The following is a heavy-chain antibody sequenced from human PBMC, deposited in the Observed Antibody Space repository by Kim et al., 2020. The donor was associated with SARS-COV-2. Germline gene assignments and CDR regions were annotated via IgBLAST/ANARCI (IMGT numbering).Heavy chain of an antibody. V-gene: IGHV1-69*04. D-gene: IGHD2-8*01. CDR1: GGTFSSYA. CDR2: IIPILGIA. Sequence: SVKVSCKASGGTFSSYAISWVRQAPGQGLEWMGRIIPILGIANYAQKFQGRVTTTADKSTSTAYMELSRLRSEDTAVYYGARDPWFLGYAPRGDWFDPWGQGTLVTVSS. J-gene: IGHJ5*02. CDR3: ARDPWFLGYAPRGDWFDP.